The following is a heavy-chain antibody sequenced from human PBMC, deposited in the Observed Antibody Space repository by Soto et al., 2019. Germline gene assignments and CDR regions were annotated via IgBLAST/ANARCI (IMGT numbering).Heavy chain of an antibody. CDR3: ARESSYYYDSSGYPAYDY. D-gene: IGHD3-22*01. CDR2: ISYDGSNK. J-gene: IGHJ4*02. V-gene: IGHV3-30-3*01. CDR1: GFTFSSYA. Sequence: PGGSLRLSCAASGFTFSSYAMHWVRQAPGKGLEWVAVISYDGSNKYYADSVKGRFTISRDNSKNTLYLQMNSLRAEDTAVYYCARESSYYYDSSGYPAYDYWGQGTLVTVSS.